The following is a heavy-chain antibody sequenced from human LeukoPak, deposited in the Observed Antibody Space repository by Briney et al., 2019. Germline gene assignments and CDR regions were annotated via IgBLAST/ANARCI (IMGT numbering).Heavy chain of an antibody. CDR2: GNLQGST. D-gene: IGHD2-15*01. V-gene: IGHV4-4*02. CDR1: GGSISNTNW. CDR3: ARDHLSPKCVSGGSCYSYWFDA. Sequence: SGTLSLTCGVSGGSISNTNWWTWVRQPPGEGLELIGEGNLQGSTNYNPSLKSRVTISVDTSKNQFSLKLSSVTAADTAVYYCARDHLSPKCVSGGSCYSYWFDAWGQGTLVTVSS. J-gene: IGHJ5*02.